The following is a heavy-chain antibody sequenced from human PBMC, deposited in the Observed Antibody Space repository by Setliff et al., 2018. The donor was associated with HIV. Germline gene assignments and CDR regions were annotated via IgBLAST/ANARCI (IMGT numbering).Heavy chain of an antibody. J-gene: IGHJ3*02. CDR1: GFTFSSYW. CDR3: ARDRVEAERGAFDI. D-gene: IGHD1-26*01. V-gene: IGHV3-23*01. Sequence: PGGSLRLSCAASGFTFSSYWMHWVRQAPGKGLEWVSAISGGSGRTYYVATVKGRFTISRDDSKDTVSLQMTSLTSDDTAMYYCARDRVEAERGAFDIWGQGTMVTVSS. CDR2: ISGGSGRT.